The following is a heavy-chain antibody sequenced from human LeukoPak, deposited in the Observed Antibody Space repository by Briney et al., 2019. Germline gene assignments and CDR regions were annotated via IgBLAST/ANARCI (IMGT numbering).Heavy chain of an antibody. CDR2: INPGGGST. V-gene: IGHV1-46*01. Sequence: ASVKVSCKASGYTFTSYYMHWVRQAPGQGLEWMGIINPGGGSTSYAQKFQGRVTMTRDMSTSTVYMELSSLRSEDTAVYYCARDGSPRFNWFDPWGQGTLVTVSS. D-gene: IGHD3-10*01. CDR1: GYTFTSYY. J-gene: IGHJ5*02. CDR3: ARDGSPRFNWFDP.